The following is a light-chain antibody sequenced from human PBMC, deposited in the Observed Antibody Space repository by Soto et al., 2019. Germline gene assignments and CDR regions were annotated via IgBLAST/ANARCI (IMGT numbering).Light chain of an antibody. Sequence: EIVLPQSPGTLSLSPGARATLSCRASQSVSSRFLAWYQQKPGQAPKVLIYGASTRATGIPDRFSGSGSGTDFTITISRLEPEDLAVYYCQQYESSRTFGQGTKVEMK. CDR3: QQYESSRT. CDR2: GAS. J-gene: IGKJ1*01. V-gene: IGKV3-20*01. CDR1: QSVSSRF.